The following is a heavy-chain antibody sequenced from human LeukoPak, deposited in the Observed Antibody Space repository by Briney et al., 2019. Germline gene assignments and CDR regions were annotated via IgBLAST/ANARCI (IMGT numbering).Heavy chain of an antibody. V-gene: IGHV3-23*01. Sequence: GGSLRLTCAASGFTFSSYAMSWVRQAPGNGLEWVSAISGSGGSTYYADSVKGRFTISRDNSKNTLYLQMNSLRAEDTAVYYCAKEPDYGDYFDYWGQGTLVTVSS. CDR3: AKEPDYGDYFDY. CDR1: GFTFSSYA. D-gene: IGHD4-17*01. J-gene: IGHJ4*02. CDR2: ISGSGGST.